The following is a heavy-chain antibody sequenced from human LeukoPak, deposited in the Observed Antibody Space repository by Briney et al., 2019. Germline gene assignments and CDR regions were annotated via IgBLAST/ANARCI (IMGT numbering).Heavy chain of an antibody. CDR2: ISGGGAST. V-gene: IGHV3-23*01. CDR1: GFTFKSYG. D-gene: IGHD4-23*01. Sequence: GGSLRLSCAASGFTFKSYGMSWVRQAPGKGLEWISSISGGGASTYYADSVKGRFTISRDSSKKTLFLQMNSLRAEDTAVYYCAKDTVGTTPRGYFDLWGRGTLLTVSS. CDR3: AKDTVGTTPRGYFDL. J-gene: IGHJ2*01.